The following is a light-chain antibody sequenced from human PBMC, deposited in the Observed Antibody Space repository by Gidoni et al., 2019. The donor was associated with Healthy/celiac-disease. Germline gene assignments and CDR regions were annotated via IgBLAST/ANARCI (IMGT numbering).Light chain of an antibody. Sequence: DIQMTQPPSTLPASVGDRVTITCRASQSISSRLAWYQQKPGKAPKLLIYKASSLESGVPSRFFGSRSWTEFTLTISSLQPHDFATYYCQQYNSYSRTFGQGTKVEIK. J-gene: IGKJ1*01. V-gene: IGKV1-5*03. CDR3: QQYNSYSRT. CDR1: QSISSR. CDR2: KAS.